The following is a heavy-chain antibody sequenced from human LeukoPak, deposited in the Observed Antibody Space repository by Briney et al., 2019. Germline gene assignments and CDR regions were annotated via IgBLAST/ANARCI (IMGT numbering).Heavy chain of an antibody. CDR3: AKRGDCSSTSCYMDAFDI. CDR2: ISGSGGST. Sequence: GGSLRLSCAASGFTFSSYAMSWVRQAPGKGLEWASAISGSGGSTYYADSVKGRFTISRDNSKNTPYLQMNSLRAEDTAVYYCAKRGDCSSTSCYMDAFDIWGQGTMVTVSS. D-gene: IGHD2-2*02. J-gene: IGHJ3*02. V-gene: IGHV3-23*01. CDR1: GFTFSSYA.